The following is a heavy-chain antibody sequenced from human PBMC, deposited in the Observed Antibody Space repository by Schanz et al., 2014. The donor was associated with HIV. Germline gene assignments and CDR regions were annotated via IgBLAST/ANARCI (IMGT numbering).Heavy chain of an antibody. V-gene: IGHV3-33*08. CDR1: GFPFSGFG. CDR3: YGDESGY. D-gene: IGHD4-17*01. J-gene: IGHJ4*02. Sequence: QMPLVESGGGLVKPGGSLRLSCAASGFPFSGFGIHWVRQAPGKGLEWVAVIWYDGSKKYYADSVKGRFTISRDNSKNTVYLQINSLRAEDTAVYYCYGDESGYWGQGTLVTVSS. CDR2: IWYDGSKK.